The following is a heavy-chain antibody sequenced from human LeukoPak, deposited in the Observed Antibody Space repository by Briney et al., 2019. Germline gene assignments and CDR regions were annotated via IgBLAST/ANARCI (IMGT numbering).Heavy chain of an antibody. CDR1: GGSIRSYY. D-gene: IGHD2-15*01. J-gene: IGHJ4*02. CDR2: IYYSGST. CDR3: ARGVYCSGGSCYSSYFDY. Sequence: KSSETLPLTCTVSGGSIRSYYWSWIRQPPGKGLEWIGYIYYSGSTNYNPSLKSRVTIPVDTSKNQFSLKLSSVTAADTAVYYCARGVYCSGGSCYSSYFDYWGQGTLVTVSS. V-gene: IGHV4-59*01.